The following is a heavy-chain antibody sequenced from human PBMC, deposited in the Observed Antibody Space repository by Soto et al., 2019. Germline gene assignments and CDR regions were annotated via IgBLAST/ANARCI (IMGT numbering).Heavy chain of an antibody. V-gene: IGHV3-64D*06. CDR3: VKESYYYFDY. CDR2: ISSNGGST. J-gene: IGHJ4*02. Sequence: AGGSLRLSCSASGFTFSSYAMHWVRQAPGKGLEYVSAISSNGGSTYYADSVKGRFTISRGNSKNTLYLQMSSLRAEDTAVYYCVKESYYYFDYWGQGTLVTVSS. D-gene: IGHD3-10*01. CDR1: GFTFSSYA.